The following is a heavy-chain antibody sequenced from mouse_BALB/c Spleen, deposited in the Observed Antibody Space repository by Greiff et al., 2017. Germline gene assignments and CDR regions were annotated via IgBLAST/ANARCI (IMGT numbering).Heavy chain of an antibody. CDR1: GFNIKDYY. CDR3: ARRGLLRPWFAY. Sequence: EVKLMESGAELVRPGALVKLSCKASGFNIKDYYMHWVKQRPEQGLEWIGWIDPENGNTIYDPKFQGKASITADTSSNTAYLQLSSLTSEDTAVYYCARRGLLRPWFAYWGQGTLVTVSA. J-gene: IGHJ3*01. D-gene: IGHD2-3*01. CDR2: IDPENGNT. V-gene: IGHV14-1*02.